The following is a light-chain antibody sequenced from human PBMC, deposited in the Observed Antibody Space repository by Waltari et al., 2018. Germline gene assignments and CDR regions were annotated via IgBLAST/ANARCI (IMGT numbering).Light chain of an antibody. CDR1: QSVFHSSYNKNS. CDR3: QQYFSAPWT. V-gene: IGKV4-1*01. CDR2: WAS. Sequence: DIVMTQSPDSLAVSLGEKATINCKSSQSVFHSSYNKNSLAWYQQKPGQPPNLLIYWASTRESWVPDRFSGSESGTDFTLTISSLQAEDVAVYYCQQYFSAPWTFGQGTRVEIK. J-gene: IGKJ1*01.